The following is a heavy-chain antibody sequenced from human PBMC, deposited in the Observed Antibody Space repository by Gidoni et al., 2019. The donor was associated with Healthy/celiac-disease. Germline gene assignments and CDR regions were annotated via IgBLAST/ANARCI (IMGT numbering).Heavy chain of an antibody. V-gene: IGHV1-69*04. CDR3: ARVRGYYDSSGYNNDYYYYGMDV. Sequence: PVSSVKVSCTASGGTFSSYAISWVRQAPGQGLEWMGRIIPILGIANYAQKFQGRVTITADKSTSTAYMELSSLRSEDTAVYYCARVRGYYDSSGYNNDYYYYGMDVWGQGTTVTVSS. CDR1: GGTFSSYA. D-gene: IGHD3-22*01. J-gene: IGHJ6*02. CDR2: IIPILGIA.